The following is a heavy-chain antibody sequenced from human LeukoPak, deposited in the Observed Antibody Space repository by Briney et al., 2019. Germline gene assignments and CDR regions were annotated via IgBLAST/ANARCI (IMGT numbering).Heavy chain of an antibody. CDR2: IGGDADGT. V-gene: IGHV3-23*01. CDR3: VHPTGEGWFYFPY. Sequence: GSLILSCAASGFTVTNFAIAWVRQAPGKGLEWVAAIGGDADGTTYPDRVRGRFFLSRDSSKNTLYLQMNVLTVEDTAVYHCVHPTGEGWFYFPYWGQGTPVTVSS. D-gene: IGHD7-27*01. CDR1: GFTVTNFA. J-gene: IGHJ4*02.